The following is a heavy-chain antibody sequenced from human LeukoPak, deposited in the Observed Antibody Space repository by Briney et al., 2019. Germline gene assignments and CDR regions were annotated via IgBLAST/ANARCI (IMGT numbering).Heavy chain of an antibody. CDR2: INHSGST. Sequence: PSETLSLTCAVYGGSFSGYYWSWIRQPPGKGLEWIREINHSGSTNYNPSLKSRVTISVDTSKNQFSLKLSSVTAEDTAVYYCARDQLTMVRGLLPDIDYWGQGTLVTVSS. V-gene: IGHV4-34*01. CDR3: ARDQLTMVRGLLPDIDY. J-gene: IGHJ4*02. D-gene: IGHD3-10*01. CDR1: GGSFSGYY.